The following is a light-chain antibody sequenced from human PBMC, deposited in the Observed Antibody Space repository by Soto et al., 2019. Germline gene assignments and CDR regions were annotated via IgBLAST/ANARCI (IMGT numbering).Light chain of an antibody. V-gene: IGKV1-5*01. CDR2: DAS. CDR1: QSISSW. Sequence: DIPMTQSPSTLSASVGDRVTITCRASQSISSWLAWYQQRPGRAPEVLIYDASSLESGVPSRFSGSGSGTELTLTISSLQPDDFATYYCQQYNSYPVTFGGGTKVEIK. CDR3: QQYNSYPVT. J-gene: IGKJ4*01.